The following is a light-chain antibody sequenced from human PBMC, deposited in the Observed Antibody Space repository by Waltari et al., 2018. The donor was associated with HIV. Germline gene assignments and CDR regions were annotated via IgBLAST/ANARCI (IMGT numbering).Light chain of an antibody. J-gene: IGLJ1*01. CDR3: KSYAGSNNPYV. CDR2: DVS. V-gene: IGLV2-8*01. CDR1: TSDVGGYRY. Sequence: QSALTQPPSASGSPGQSVTISCTGTTSDVGGYRYVSLYQHPPGKAPKRIIYDVSKRPSGVPDRFSGSKSGNTASLTVSGLQADDEADYYCKSYAGSNNPYVFGTGTKVTVL.